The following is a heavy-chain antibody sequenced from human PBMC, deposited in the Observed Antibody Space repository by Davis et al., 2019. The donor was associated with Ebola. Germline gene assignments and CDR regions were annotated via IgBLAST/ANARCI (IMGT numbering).Heavy chain of an antibody. CDR2: IYYSGST. J-gene: IGHJ4*02. Sequence: MPSETLSLTCAVYGGSFSGYYWSWIRQPPGKGLEWIGYIYYSGSTNYNPSLKSRVTISVDTSKNQFSLKLSSVTAADTAVYYCASYCSGGSCYGGALDYWGQGTLVTVSS. CDR1: GGSFSGYY. CDR3: ASYCSGGSCYGGALDY. V-gene: IGHV4-59*08. D-gene: IGHD2-15*01.